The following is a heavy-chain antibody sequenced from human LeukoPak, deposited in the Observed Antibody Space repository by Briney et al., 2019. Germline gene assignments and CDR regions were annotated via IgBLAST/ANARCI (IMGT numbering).Heavy chain of an antibody. J-gene: IGHJ2*01. V-gene: IGHV4-59*08. D-gene: IGHD2-15*01. CDR2: IYYSGST. Sequence: PSETLSLTCTVPGGSISSYYWSWIRHHLGRGLEWIGYIYYSGSTNYNPSLKSRVTISVDTSKNQFSLKLSSVTAADTAVYYCARTYSKYFDLWGRGTLVTVSS. CDR3: ARTYSKYFDL. CDR1: GGSISSYY.